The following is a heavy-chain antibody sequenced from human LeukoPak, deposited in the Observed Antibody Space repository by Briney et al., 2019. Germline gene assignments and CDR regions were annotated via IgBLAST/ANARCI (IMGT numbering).Heavy chain of an antibody. V-gene: IGHV4-39*01. J-gene: IGHJ3*02. CDR1: GDSISSSSYY. D-gene: IGHD4-23*01. CDR2: IYYSGST. Sequence: SETLSLTCTVSGDSISSSSYYWGWIRQPPGKALEWIATIYYSGSTYYNPSLKSRVTISVDTSKNQFSLKLSSVTAADTAVYYCARGDDYGGPGGAFDIWGQGTMVTVSS. CDR3: ARGDDYGGPGGAFDI.